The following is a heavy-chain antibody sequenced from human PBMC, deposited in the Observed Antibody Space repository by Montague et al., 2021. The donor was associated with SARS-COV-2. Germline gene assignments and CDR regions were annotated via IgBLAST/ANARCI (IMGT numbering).Heavy chain of an antibody. D-gene: IGHD3-10*01. CDR3: ARVRYYGSGTSLGMDV. V-gene: IGHV4-34*01. Sequence: SETLSLTCAVYGGSFSGYYWSWIRQPPGKGLEWIGEINHSGGANYNPSLKSRVTISVDTSKNQFSLKLSSVTAADTAVYYCARVRYYGSGTSLGMDVRGQGTTVTVSS. CDR2: INHSGGA. CDR1: GGSFSGYY. J-gene: IGHJ6*02.